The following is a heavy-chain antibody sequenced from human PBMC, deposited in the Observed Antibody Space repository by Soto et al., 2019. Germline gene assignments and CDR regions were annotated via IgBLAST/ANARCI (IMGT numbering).Heavy chain of an antibody. CDR2: ISSSGSTI. D-gene: IGHD1-26*01. CDR3: ARDHSGSYYYYYGMDV. V-gene: IGHV3-48*02. CDR1: GFTFSSYS. J-gene: IGHJ6*02. Sequence: GGSLRLSCAASGFTFSSYSMNWVRQAPGKGLEWVSYISSSGSTIYYADSVKGRFTISRDNAKNSLYLQMNSLRDEDTAVYYCARDHSGSYYYYYGMDVWGQGTTVTVSS.